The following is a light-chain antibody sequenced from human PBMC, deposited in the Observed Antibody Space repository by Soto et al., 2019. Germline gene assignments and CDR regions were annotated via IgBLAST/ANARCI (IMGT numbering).Light chain of an antibody. V-gene: IGLV2-8*01. Sequence: QSALAQPPSASGSPGQSVTISCTGTRSYVGGYNYVSWYQQHPGKAPKLMIYEVSKRPSGVPDRFSGSKSGNTASLTVSVLQAEDEADYYCSSYAGSNNLVFGTGTKVTVL. J-gene: IGLJ1*01. CDR3: SSYAGSNNLV. CDR1: RSYVGGYNY. CDR2: EVS.